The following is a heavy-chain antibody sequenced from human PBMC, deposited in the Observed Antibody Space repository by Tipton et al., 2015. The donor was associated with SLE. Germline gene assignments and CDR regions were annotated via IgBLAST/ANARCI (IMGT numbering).Heavy chain of an antibody. J-gene: IGHJ4*02. CDR2: INHSGST. Sequence: TLSLTCAVYGGSFSGYYWSWIRQPPGKGLEWIGEINHSGSTNYNPSLESRVTISVDTSKNQFSLKLSSVTAADTAVYYCAREPRSGYHDYWGQGTLVIVSS. V-gene: IGHV4-34*01. CDR1: GGSFSGYY. CDR3: AREPRSGYHDY. D-gene: IGHD3-3*01.